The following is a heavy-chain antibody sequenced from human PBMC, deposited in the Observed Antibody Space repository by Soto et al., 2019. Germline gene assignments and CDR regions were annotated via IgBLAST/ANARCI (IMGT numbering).Heavy chain of an antibody. CDR2: ISAYNGNT. CDR3: ARDGTVTPEVGLNYYGMDV. D-gene: IGHD4-17*01. CDR1: GYTFTSYG. J-gene: IGHJ6*02. Sequence: QVQLVQSGAEVKKPGASVKVSCKASGYTFTSYGISWVRQAPGQGLEWMGWISAYNGNTNYAQKLQGRVTRTPDTSTSTAYMELRSLRSDDTAVYYCARDGTVTPEVGLNYYGMDVWGQGTTVTVSS. V-gene: IGHV1-18*01.